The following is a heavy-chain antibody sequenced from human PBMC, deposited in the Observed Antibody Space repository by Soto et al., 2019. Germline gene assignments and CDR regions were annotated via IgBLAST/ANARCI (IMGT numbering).Heavy chain of an antibody. CDR3: ARVPGP. J-gene: IGHJ5*02. V-gene: IGHV4-34*01. Sequence: SETLSLTCAVYGGSFSGYYWNWIRQPPGKGLEWIGEINHSGSTNYNPSLKIRVPISVDTSKNQFSLKLSSVTAADTAVYYCARVPGPWGQGTLVTVSS. CDR1: GGSFSGYY. CDR2: INHSGST.